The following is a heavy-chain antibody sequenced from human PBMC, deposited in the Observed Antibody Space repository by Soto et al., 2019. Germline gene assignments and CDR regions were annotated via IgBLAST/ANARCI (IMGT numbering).Heavy chain of an antibody. Sequence: GGSLRLSCAASGFTFSNYGMHWVRQAPGKGLEWVAVIPYDGSNKYYADFVKGRFTISRDNSKNTLYLQMNSLRAEDTAVYYCAKGSVGTAVDYWGQGTLVTVSS. CDR1: GFTFSNYG. CDR3: AKGSVGTAVDY. J-gene: IGHJ4*02. V-gene: IGHV3-30*18. CDR2: IPYDGSNK. D-gene: IGHD2-15*01.